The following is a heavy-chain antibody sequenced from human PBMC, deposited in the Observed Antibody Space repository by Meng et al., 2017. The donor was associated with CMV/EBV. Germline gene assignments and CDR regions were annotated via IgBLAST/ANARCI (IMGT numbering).Heavy chain of an antibody. D-gene: IGHD6-19*01. V-gene: IGHV3-21*01. CDR3: AGAVAGNFDY. CDR2: ISSSNSYI. Sequence: GASLKISCAASGFTFSSYSMNWVRQAPGKGLEWVSSISSSNSYIYYADSVKGRFTISRDNAKNSLYLQMNSLRAEDTAVYYCAGAVAGNFDYWGQGTLVTVSS. CDR1: GFTFSSYS. J-gene: IGHJ4*02.